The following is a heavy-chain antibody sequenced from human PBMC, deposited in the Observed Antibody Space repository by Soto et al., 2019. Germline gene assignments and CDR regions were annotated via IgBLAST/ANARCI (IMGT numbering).Heavy chain of an antibody. Sequence: QVQLQESGPGLVKPSGPLSLTCAVSSGSISSSTWWSWVRQPPGKGLERIGESYHSGSTNYNPSLKSRVPISVDKSKNQFSLKLSSVTAAETAVYYCGRVAGTYYFDYWGQGILVTVSS. D-gene: IGHD6-19*01. CDR2: SYHSGST. CDR1: SGSISSSTW. J-gene: IGHJ4*02. V-gene: IGHV4-4*02. CDR3: GRVAGTYYFDY.